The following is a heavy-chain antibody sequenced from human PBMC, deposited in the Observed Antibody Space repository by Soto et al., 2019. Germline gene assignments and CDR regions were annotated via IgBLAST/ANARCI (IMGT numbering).Heavy chain of an antibody. J-gene: IGHJ4*02. CDR3: AAPPRY. V-gene: IGHV4-61*01. D-gene: IGHD6-6*01. CDR1: GGSIRSPNFS. CDR2: IYDSGST. Sequence: PSETLSLTCTVIGGSIRSPNFSWSWIRQPPGKGLEWIGYIYDSGSTNYNPSLKSRVAISVDTSKNQFSLKLTSVTAADTAVYYCAAPPRYWGQGTLVTVSS.